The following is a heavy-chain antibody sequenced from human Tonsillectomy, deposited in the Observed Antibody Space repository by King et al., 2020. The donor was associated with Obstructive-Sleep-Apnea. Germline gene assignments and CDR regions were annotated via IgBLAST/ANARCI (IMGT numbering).Heavy chain of an antibody. J-gene: IGHJ3*02. CDR1: GGSIRSYY. D-gene: IGHD2-21*02. Sequence: QLQESGPGLVKPSETLSLTCTVSGGSIRSYYWSWIRQPPGKGLEWIGYIYYSGSTNYNPSLKSRVTISVDTSKNQFSLKLSSVTAADTAVYYCAGVLHIVVGTAIDAFDIWGQGTMVTVSS. V-gene: IGHV4-59*01. CDR2: IYYSGST. CDR3: AGVLHIVVGTAIDAFDI.